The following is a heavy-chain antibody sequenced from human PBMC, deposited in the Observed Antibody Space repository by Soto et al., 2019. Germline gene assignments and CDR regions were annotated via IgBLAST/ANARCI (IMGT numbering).Heavy chain of an antibody. D-gene: IGHD3-10*01. CDR2: ISSSSSYI. V-gene: IGHV3-21*01. CDR1: GFTFSSYS. J-gene: IGHJ5*02. Sequence: EVQLVESGGGLVKPGGSLRLSCAASGFTFSSYSMNWVRQAPGKGLEWVSSISSSSSYIYYADSVKGRFTISRDNAKNSLYQQMNSLGAEETAVYCCARDWAGTPWCQGTLVTVSS. CDR3: ARDWAGTP.